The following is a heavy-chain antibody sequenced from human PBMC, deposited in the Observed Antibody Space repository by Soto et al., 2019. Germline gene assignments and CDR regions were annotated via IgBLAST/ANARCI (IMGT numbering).Heavy chain of an antibody. Sequence: QVQLVQSGAEVKKPGSSVKVSCKASGGTFSSYTISWVRQAPGQGLEWMGRIIPILGIANYAQKFQGRVTMTGDKSTTTAYRQLRSLNCEDTAVYHCARVVASSSWFVTWGQGTLVTVAS. CDR3: ARVVASSSWFVT. V-gene: IGHV1-69*02. D-gene: IGHD2-15*01. CDR1: GGTFSSYT. J-gene: IGHJ5*02. CDR2: IIPILGIA.